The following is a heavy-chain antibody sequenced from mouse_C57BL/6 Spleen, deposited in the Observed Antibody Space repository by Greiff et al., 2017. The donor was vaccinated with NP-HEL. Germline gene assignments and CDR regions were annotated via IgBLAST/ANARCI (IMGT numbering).Heavy chain of an antibody. J-gene: IGHJ4*01. CDR1: GFNIKDYY. V-gene: IGHV14-2*01. D-gene: IGHD2-1*01. Sequence: EVQLQQSGAELVKPGASVKLSCTASGFNIKDYYMHWVKQRTEQGLEWIGRIDPEDGETKYAPKFPGKATITADTSSNTAYLQLSSLTSEDTAVYYCARSPYGIYAMDDWGQGTSVTVSS. CDR3: ARSPYGIYAMDD. CDR2: IDPEDGET.